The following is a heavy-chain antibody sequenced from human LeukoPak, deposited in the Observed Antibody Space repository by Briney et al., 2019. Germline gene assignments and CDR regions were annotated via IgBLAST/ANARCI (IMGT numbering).Heavy chain of an antibody. J-gene: IGHJ5*02. CDR3: ARAVTMVRGVINPWFDP. V-gene: IGHV4-59*01. CDR1: GGSISSYY. CDR2: IYYSGST. D-gene: IGHD3-10*01. Sequence: SETLSLTCTVSGGSISSYYWSWIRQPPGKGLEWIGYIYYSGSTNYNPSLKSRVTISVDTSKNQFSLKLSSVTAADTAVYYCARAVTMVRGVINPWFDPWGQGTLVTVSS.